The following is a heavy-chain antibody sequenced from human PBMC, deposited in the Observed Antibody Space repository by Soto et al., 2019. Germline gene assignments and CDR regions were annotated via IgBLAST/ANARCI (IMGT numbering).Heavy chain of an antibody. CDR3: ARDRIAAAGTSLDY. CDR2: ISYDGSNK. D-gene: IGHD6-13*01. Sequence: GGSLRLSCAASGFTFSSYAMHWVRQAPGKGLEWVAVISYDGSNKYYADSVKGRFTISRDNSKNTLYLQMNSLRAEDTAVYYCARDRIAAAGTSLDYWGQGTLVTVSS. V-gene: IGHV3-30-3*01. CDR1: GFTFSSYA. J-gene: IGHJ4*02.